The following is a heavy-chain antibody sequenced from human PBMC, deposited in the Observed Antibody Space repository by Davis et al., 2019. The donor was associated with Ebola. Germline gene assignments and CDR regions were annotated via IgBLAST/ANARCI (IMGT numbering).Heavy chain of an antibody. CDR1: GFTFSSYW. V-gene: IGHV3-74*01. CDR3: ARDDRDGYPYNYFDY. Sequence: GESLKISCAASGFTFSSYWMHWVRQAPGKGLVWVSRINSDGSSTSYADSVKGRFTISRDNAKNSLYLQMNSLRAEDTAVYYCARDDRDGYPYNYFDYWGQGTLVTVSS. CDR2: INSDGSST. J-gene: IGHJ4*02. D-gene: IGHD5-24*01.